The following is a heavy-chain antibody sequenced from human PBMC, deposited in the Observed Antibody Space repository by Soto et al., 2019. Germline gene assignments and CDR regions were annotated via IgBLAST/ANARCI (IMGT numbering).Heavy chain of an antibody. V-gene: IGHV1-8*01. CDR1: GYTFTNNY. CDR2: MNPGSGDT. J-gene: IGHJ5*02. D-gene: IGHD3-10*01. CDR3: ARMASFGSLNWFDP. Sequence: ASVKVSCKASGYTFTNNYVSWVRQATGQGLEWMGWMNPGSGDTGYAQKFQGRVTMTRDISTATAYMELSSLTSEDTAIYYCARMASFGSLNWFDPWGQGTLVTVSS.